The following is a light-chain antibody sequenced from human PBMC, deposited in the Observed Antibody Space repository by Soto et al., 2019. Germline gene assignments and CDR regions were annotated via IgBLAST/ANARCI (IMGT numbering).Light chain of an antibody. Sequence: DIQMTQSPSTLSASVGYRVTINCRASQSISSWLAWYQQKPGKAPKLLIYKASSLESGVPSRFSGSGSGTEFTLTISSLQPDDFATYYCQQYNSYSYTFGQGTKLEIK. CDR3: QQYNSYSYT. J-gene: IGKJ2*01. CDR1: QSISSW. CDR2: KAS. V-gene: IGKV1-5*03.